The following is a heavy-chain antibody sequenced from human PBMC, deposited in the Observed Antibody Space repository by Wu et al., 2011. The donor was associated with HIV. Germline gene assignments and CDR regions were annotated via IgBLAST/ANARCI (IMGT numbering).Heavy chain of an antibody. D-gene: IGHD2-8*02. J-gene: IGHJ5*02. CDR1: GYTFTDYY. CDR2: VDPEDGES. Sequence: EVQLVQSGAEVKKPGATVKISCKVSGYTFTDYYMHWVQQAPGKGPEWVGLVDPEDGESMYAEKFLGRVTMTADTSIDTAYMEMNSLTSEDTAVYYCTTDPRSNHCTVTSCYVDGFDPWGQGTLVTVSS. CDR3: TTDPRSNHCTVTSCYVDGFDP. V-gene: IGHV1-69-2*01.